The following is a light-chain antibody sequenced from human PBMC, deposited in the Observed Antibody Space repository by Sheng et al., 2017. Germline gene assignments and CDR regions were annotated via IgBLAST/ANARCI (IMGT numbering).Light chain of an antibody. CDR3: QKYNSAPWT. Sequence: DIQMTQSPSSLSASVGDRVTITCRASQSISSYLNWYQQKPGKVHKLLIYAASTLQSGVPSRFSGSGSGTDFTLTISSLQPEDVATYYCQKYNSAPWTFGQGTKVEIK. CDR1: QSISSY. CDR2: AAS. J-gene: IGKJ1*01. V-gene: IGKV1-27*01.